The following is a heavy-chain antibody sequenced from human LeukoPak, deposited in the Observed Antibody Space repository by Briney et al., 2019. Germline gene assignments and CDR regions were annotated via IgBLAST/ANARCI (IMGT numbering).Heavy chain of an antibody. J-gene: IGHJ6*03. D-gene: IGHD1-26*01. CDR2: INSRGDTI. Sequence: GGSLRLSCGASGFTFSRHEMNWVRQAPGKGLEWVSYINSRGDTIYYADSVKGRFTISGDNARSSLFLQMNSLTAEDTAVYYCARENTRSAYYNLDVWGQGTTVIVSS. CDR3: ARENTRSAYYNLDV. V-gene: IGHV3-48*03. CDR1: GFTFSRHE.